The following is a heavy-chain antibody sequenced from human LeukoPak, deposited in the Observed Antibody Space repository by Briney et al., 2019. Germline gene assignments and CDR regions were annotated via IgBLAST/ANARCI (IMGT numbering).Heavy chain of an antibody. CDR2: IYPGDSDT. CDR3: ARSHCSGGSYPLGGWFDP. D-gene: IGHD2-15*01. Sequence: GESLKISCKGSGYSFTSYWIGWVRQMPGKGLEWMGIIYPGDSDTRYSPSFQGQVTISADKSISTAYLQWGSLKASDTAMYYCARSHCSGGSYPLGGWFDPWGQGTLVTVSS. J-gene: IGHJ5*02. V-gene: IGHV5-51*01. CDR1: GYSFTSYW.